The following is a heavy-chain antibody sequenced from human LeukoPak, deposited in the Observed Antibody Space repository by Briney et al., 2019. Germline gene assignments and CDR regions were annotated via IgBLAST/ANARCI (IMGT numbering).Heavy chain of an antibody. CDR3: ASCSGGSCYSFDY. CDR1: GFTFSSYA. Sequence: GGSLRLSCAASGFTFSSYAMHWVRQAPGKGLEYVSAISSNGGSTYYANSVKGRFTVSRDNSKNTLYLQMGSLRAEDMAVYYCASCSGGSCYSFDYWGQGTLVTVSS. V-gene: IGHV3-64*01. CDR2: ISSNGGST. J-gene: IGHJ4*02. D-gene: IGHD2-15*01.